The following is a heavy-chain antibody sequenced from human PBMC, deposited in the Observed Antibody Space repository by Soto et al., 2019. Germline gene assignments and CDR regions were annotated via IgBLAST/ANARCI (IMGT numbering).Heavy chain of an antibody. CDR3: AREGTVDGYNSWFDP. Sequence: PSETLSLTCTVSGGSISSGGYYWSWIRQHPGKGLEWVGYIYYSGSTYYNPSLKSRVTISVDTSKNQFSLKLSSVTAADTAVYYCAREGTVDGYNSWFDPWGQGTLVTVSS. V-gene: IGHV4-31*03. D-gene: IGHD5-12*01. CDR1: GGSISSGGYY. CDR2: IYYSGST. J-gene: IGHJ5*02.